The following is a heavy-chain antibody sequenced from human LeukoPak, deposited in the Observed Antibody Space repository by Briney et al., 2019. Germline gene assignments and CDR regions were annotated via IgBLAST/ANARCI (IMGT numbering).Heavy chain of an antibody. CDR3: ARDRGALWLRYRFYGMDV. D-gene: IGHD5-18*01. CDR2: IIPIFGTA. V-gene: IGHV1-69*01. Sequence: SVKVSFKASGGTFSSYAISWVRQAPGQGLEWMGGIIPIFGTANYAQKFQGRVTITADESASTAYMELSSLRSEDTAVYYCARDRGALWLRYRFYGMDVWGQGTTVTVSS. CDR1: GGTFSSYA. J-gene: IGHJ6*02.